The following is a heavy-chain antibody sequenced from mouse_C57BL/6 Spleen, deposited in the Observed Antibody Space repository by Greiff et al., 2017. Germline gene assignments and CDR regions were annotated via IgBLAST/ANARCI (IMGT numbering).Heavy chain of an antibody. D-gene: IGHD1-1*02. Sequence: VQLVESGAELARPGASVKLSCTASGYTFTSYGIRWVKQRPGQGLEWIGEIYPGSGNTYYTEKFKGKATLTADKSSSTAYMELRSLTSADSAVYYCARTGGNGAMGYWGQGTSVTVSS. CDR1: GYTFTSYG. J-gene: IGHJ4*01. CDR2: IYPGSGNT. CDR3: ARTGGNGAMGY. V-gene: IGHV1-81*01.